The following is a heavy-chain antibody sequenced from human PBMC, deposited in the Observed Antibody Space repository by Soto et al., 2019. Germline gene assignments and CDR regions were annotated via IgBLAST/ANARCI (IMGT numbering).Heavy chain of an antibody. CDR2: INRSGGST. D-gene: IGHD5-12*01. CDR1: GFTFSNYA. CDR3: AKSLEHTPGTVATGY. V-gene: IGHV3-23*01. J-gene: IGHJ4*02. Sequence: EVQLLESGGGLVQPGGSLRLSCAASGFTFSNYAMSWVRQAPGKGLEWVSGINRSGGSTYYADSVKGRFTISRDNSKNTRYLQMNSLRPKDTAIYYCAKSLEHTPGTVATGYWGQGTLVTVSS.